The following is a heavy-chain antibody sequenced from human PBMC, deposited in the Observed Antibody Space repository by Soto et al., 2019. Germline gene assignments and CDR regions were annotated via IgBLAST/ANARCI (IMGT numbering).Heavy chain of an antibody. CDR2: ISGSGGST. J-gene: IGHJ6*03. V-gene: IGHV3-23*01. CDR1: GFTFSSYA. CDR3: AKVYCGGDCYRLQYYYYMDV. Sequence: HPGGSLRLSCAASGFTFSSYAMSWVRQAPGKGLEWVSAISGSGGSTYYADSVKGRFTISRDNSKNTLYLQMNSLRAEDTAVYYFAKVYCGGDCYRLQYYYYMDVWGKGTTVTVSS. D-gene: IGHD2-21*01.